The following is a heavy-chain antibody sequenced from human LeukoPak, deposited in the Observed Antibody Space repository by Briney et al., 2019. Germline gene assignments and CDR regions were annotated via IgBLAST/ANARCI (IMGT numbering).Heavy chain of an antibody. D-gene: IGHD3-22*01. CDR1: GDSVSRSDSY. CDR3: ARRRYFDGSGYLE. J-gene: IGHJ1*01. Sequence: SETLSLTCSVSGDSVSRSDSYWDWIRQPPGKGLEWIGTIYYSRRTYYNPSLRSRVTMSVDPSNNQFSLTLRSVTAADTALYYCARRRYFDGSGYLEWGQGTLLSVSS. V-gene: IGHV4-39*01. CDR2: IYYSRRT.